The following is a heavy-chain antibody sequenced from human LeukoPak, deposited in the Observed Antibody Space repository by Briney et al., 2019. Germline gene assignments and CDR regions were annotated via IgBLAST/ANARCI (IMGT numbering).Heavy chain of an antibody. D-gene: IGHD2-2*01. CDR1: GYTFTSYD. J-gene: IGHJ5*02. V-gene: IGHV1-18*01. CDR3: ARDTLYCSSTSCVPQDWFDP. Sequence: ASVKVSCKASGYTFTSYDINWVRQAPGQGLEWMGWISAYNGNTNYAQKLQGRVTMTTDTSTSTAYMELRSLRSDDTAVYYCARDTLYCSSTSCVPQDWFDPWGQGTLVTVSS. CDR2: ISAYNGNT.